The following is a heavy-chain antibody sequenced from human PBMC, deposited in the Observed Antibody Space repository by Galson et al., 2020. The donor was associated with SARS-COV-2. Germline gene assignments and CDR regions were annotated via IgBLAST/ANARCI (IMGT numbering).Heavy chain of an antibody. D-gene: IGHD3-10*01. J-gene: IGHJ6*03. CDR3: ARHGNYYGSGSYADYYYMDV. CDR2: IDPSDSYT. V-gene: IGHV5-10-1*01. CDR1: GYSFTNYW. Sequence: HGESLKISCKGSGYSFTNYWISWVRQMPGKGLEWMGRIDPSDSYTNYSPSFQGHVTISADKSISNAYLQWSSLKASDTAMYYCARHGNYYGSGSYADYYYMDVWGKGPRSPSP.